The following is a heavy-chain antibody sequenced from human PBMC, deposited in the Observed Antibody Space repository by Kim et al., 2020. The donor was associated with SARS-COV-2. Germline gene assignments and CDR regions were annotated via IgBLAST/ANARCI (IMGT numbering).Heavy chain of an antibody. V-gene: IGHV3-7*03. CDR2: IKQDGSEK. Sequence: GGSLRLSCAVSGFTFSSYWMSWVRQAPGKGLEWVANIKQDGSEKYYVDSVKGRFTISRDNAKNSLYLQMNSLRAEDTAVYYCARQTTVTSHYYYYGMDVWGQGTTVTVSS. J-gene: IGHJ6*02. D-gene: IGHD4-17*01. CDR1: GFTFSSYW. CDR3: ARQTTVTSHYYYYGMDV.